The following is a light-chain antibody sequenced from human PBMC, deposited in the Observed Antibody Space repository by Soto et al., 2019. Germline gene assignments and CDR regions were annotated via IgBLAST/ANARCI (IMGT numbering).Light chain of an antibody. V-gene: IGKV2-30*02. CDR3: IQGTQWPWT. Sequence: DIVMTQSPLSLPVTLGQPASISCRSSQSLVHSDGNTYLNWFLQRPGQSPRRLIYEISNRDSGVPDRFSGSGSGADFTLKISRVEAEDVGFYYCIQGTQWPWTFGQGTKVEIK. CDR1: QSLVHSDGNTY. J-gene: IGKJ1*01. CDR2: EIS.